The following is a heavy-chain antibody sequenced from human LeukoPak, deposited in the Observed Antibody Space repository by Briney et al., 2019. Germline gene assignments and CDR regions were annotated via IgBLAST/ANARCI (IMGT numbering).Heavy chain of an antibody. Sequence: PGGSLRLSCVFSGFTFRNHGMHWVRQAPGKGLEWVAVASSDEINQYYADSVKGRFTISRDNSKNTLYLQMNSLRAEDTAVYYCAKSGGGYSSGWFYWGQGTLVTVSS. CDR2: ASSDEINQ. J-gene: IGHJ4*02. CDR1: GFTFRNHG. CDR3: AKSGGGYSSGWFY. V-gene: IGHV3-30*18. D-gene: IGHD6-19*01.